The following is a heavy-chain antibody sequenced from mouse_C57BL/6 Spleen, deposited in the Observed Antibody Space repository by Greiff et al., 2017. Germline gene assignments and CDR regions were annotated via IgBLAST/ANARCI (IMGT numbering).Heavy chain of an antibody. CDR1: GYTFTDYY. J-gene: IGHJ4*01. Sequence: EVQLQQSGPELVKPGASVKISCKASGYTFTDYYMNWVKQSHGKSLEWIGDINPNNGGTSYNQKFKGKATLTVDKSSSTAYMELRSLTSEDSAAYYCARRDSYDYGYAMDYWGQGTSVTVSS. CDR2: INPNNGGT. V-gene: IGHV1-26*01. D-gene: IGHD2-4*01. CDR3: ARRDSYDYGYAMDY.